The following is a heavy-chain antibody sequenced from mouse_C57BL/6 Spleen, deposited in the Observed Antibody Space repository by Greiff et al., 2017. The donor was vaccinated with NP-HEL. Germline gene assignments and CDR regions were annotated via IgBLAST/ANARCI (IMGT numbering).Heavy chain of an antibody. V-gene: IGHV5-9-1*02. CDR1: GFTFSSYA. CDR2: ISSGGDYI. CDR3: TREGSYYYGSSYGSTDY. D-gene: IGHD1-1*01. J-gene: IGHJ4*01. Sequence: EVQLVESGEGLVKPGGSLKLSCAASGFTFSSYAMSWVRQTPEKRLEWVAYISSGGDYIYYADTVKGRFTISRDKARNTLYLQMSSLKSEDTAMYYCTREGSYYYGSSYGSTDYWGQGTSVTVSS.